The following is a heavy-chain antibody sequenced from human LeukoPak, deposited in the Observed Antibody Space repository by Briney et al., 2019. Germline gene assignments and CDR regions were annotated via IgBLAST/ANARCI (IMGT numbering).Heavy chain of an antibody. V-gene: IGHV4-31*03. D-gene: IGHD2-2*01. CDR1: GGSISSGGYY. Sequence: SQTLSLTCTVSGGSISSGGYYWRWIRQHPGKGLEWIGYIYYSGSTYYNPSLKSRVTISVDTSKNQFSLKLSSVTAADTAVYYCARGMPRVYYFDYWGQGTLVTVSS. CDR3: ARGMPRVYYFDY. J-gene: IGHJ4*02. CDR2: IYYSGST.